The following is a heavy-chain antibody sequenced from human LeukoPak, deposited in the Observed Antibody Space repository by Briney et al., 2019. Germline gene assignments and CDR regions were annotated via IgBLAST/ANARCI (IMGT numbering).Heavy chain of an antibody. CDR1: GYSFTSYC. V-gene: IGHV5-51*01. Sequence: GESLKISCKVSGYSFTSYCIGWVGQMPGKGLEWMGIIYPGDSGPTYSPSFQGQVTISVDKSINTAYLQWSSLQASDTAMYYCGMNPDRVPLQDDVFDVWGQGTMVTVST. CDR2: IYPGDSGP. CDR3: GMNPDRVPLQDDVFDV. D-gene: IGHD1-14*01. J-gene: IGHJ3*01.